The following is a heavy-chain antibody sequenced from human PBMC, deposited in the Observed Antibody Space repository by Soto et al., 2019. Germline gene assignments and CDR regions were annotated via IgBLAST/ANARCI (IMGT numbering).Heavy chain of an antibody. J-gene: IGHJ5*02. D-gene: IGHD2-15*01. Sequence: QVQLVQSGAEVKKPGASVKISCKASGYTFTRYTMNWVRQAPGQRLEWMGWINPDNGNTKSSQKFQDRVIITRDTSASTAYMDRSSLRSEDTAVYYCARGIATGQLDTWGQGTLVTVSS. CDR3: ARGIATGQLDT. V-gene: IGHV1-3*01. CDR1: GYTFTRYT. CDR2: INPDNGNT.